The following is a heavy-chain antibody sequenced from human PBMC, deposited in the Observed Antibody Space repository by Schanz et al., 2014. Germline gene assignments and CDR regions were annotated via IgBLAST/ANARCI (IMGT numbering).Heavy chain of an antibody. D-gene: IGHD3-10*01. CDR1: GFTFSNYA. J-gene: IGHJ4*02. CDR3: AKTLGGAGLTLYFDP. Sequence: QMHLAESGGGVVQPGRSLRLSCAASGAASGFTFSNYAMHWVRQSPGKGLEWVAVISYDEATKHYADSVRGRFTISRDNFKNRLYLQMNSPRLEDTAIYYCAKTLGGAGLTLYFDPWGQGSLVTVSA. V-gene: IGHV3-30*04. CDR2: ISYDEATK.